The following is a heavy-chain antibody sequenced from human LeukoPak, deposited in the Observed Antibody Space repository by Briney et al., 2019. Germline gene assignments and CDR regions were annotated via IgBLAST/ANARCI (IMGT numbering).Heavy chain of an antibody. D-gene: IGHD1-1*01. CDR1: GYTFTSYD. J-gene: IGHJ4*02. CDR2: MNPNRGNT. CDR3: ASGDWNYVIY. V-gene: IGHV1-8*03. Sequence: GASVKVSCKASGYTFTSYDINWVRQAPGQGREGMGWMNPNRGNTGYAQKFQGRVTITRNTSISTAYMELSSLRSEDTAVYYCASGDWNYVIYWGQGTLVTVSS.